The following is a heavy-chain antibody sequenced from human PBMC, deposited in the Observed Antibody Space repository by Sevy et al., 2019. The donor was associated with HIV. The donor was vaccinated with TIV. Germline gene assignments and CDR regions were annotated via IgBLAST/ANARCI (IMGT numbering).Heavy chain of an antibody. V-gene: IGHV1-3*01. CDR1: GYTFTSYA. Sequence: ASVKVSCKASGYTFTSYAMHWVRQAPGQRLEWMGWMNAGNGNTKYSQKFQGRVTITRDTSASTAYMELSSLRSEDTAVYYCASPVRFLEWLHDYWGQGTLVTVSS. CDR2: MNAGNGNT. D-gene: IGHD3-3*01. J-gene: IGHJ4*02. CDR3: ASPVRFLEWLHDY.